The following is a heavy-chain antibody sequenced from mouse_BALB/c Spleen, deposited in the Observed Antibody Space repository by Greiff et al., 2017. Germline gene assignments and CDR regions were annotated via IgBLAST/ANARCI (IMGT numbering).Heavy chain of an antibody. Sequence: VHVKQSGPELVKPGASVKMSCKASGYTFTSYVMHWVKQKPGQGLEWIGYINPYNDGTKYNEKFKGKATLTSDKSSSTAYMELSSLTSEDSAVYYCARQGLMILDYWGQGTTLTVSS. CDR1: GYTFTSYV. CDR3: ARQGLMILDY. V-gene: IGHV1-14*01. CDR2: INPYNDGT. D-gene: IGHD2-4*01. J-gene: IGHJ2*01.